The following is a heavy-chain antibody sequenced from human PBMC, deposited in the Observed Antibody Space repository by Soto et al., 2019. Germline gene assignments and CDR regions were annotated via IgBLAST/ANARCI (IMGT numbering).Heavy chain of an antibody. CDR2: IYYSGST. CDR1: GGSISSGGYY. Sequence: QVQLQESGPGLVKPSQTLSLTCTVSGGSISSGGYYWSWIRQHPGKGLEWIGYIYYSGSTYYNPSLKSRVTKSVDTSKNQFSLQLRSVTTADTAVYYCARAPYYYGSVSAYNGGEHNWFDPWGQGTLVIVSS. V-gene: IGHV4-31*03. J-gene: IGHJ5*02. CDR3: ARAPYYYGSVSAYNGGEHNWFDP. D-gene: IGHD3-10*01.